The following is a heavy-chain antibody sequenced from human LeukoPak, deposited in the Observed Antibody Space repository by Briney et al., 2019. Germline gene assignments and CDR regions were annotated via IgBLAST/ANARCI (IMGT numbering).Heavy chain of an antibody. CDR1: GGTFSSYA. CDR2: IIPIFGTA. CDR3: ARDHIVGAEYWFDP. D-gene: IGHD1-26*01. Sequence: SVKVSCKASGGTFSSYAISWVRQAPGQGLEWMGGIIPIFGTANYAQKLQGRVTMTTDTSTSTAYMELRSLRSDDTAVYYCARDHIVGAEYWFDPWGQGTLVTVSS. V-gene: IGHV1-69*05. J-gene: IGHJ5*02.